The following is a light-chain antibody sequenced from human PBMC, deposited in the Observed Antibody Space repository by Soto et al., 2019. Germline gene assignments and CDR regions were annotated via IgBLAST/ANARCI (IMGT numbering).Light chain of an antibody. Sequence: DIVMTQTPLSLPVTPGEPPSISCRSSQGLFDSDDGNTYLDWYLQKPGQSPQLLIYTLPYRASGVPDRFSGSGSGSDFTLKVRRVAAEDVGLSYCLQRMEFPWHTFGQGTKLEIK. CDR1: QGLFDSDDGNTY. V-gene: IGKV2-40*01. J-gene: IGKJ2*01. CDR2: TLP. CDR3: LQRMEFPWHT.